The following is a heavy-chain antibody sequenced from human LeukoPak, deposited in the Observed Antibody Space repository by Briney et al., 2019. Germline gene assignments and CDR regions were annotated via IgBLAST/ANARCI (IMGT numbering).Heavy chain of an antibody. CDR3: ARGSVDTAMVLDY. CDR2: IYYSGST. V-gene: IGHV4-31*03. Sequence: SQTLSLTCTVSGGSISSGGYYWSWIRQQPGKGLEWIGYIYYSGSTYYNPSLKSRVTISVDTSKNQFSLKLSSVTAADTAVYYCARGSVDTAMVLDYWGQGTLVTVSS. J-gene: IGHJ4*02. CDR1: GGSISSGGYY. D-gene: IGHD5-18*01.